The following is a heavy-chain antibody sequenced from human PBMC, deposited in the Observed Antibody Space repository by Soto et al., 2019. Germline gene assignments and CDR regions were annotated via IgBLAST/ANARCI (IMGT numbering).Heavy chain of an antibody. CDR1: GFTFSSYA. V-gene: IGHV3-23*01. CDR3: SKKGIAVAADFDY. D-gene: IGHD6-19*01. J-gene: IGHJ4*02. Sequence: PGGSLRLSCAASGFTFSSYAMSWGRQAPGEGVEWVSAISGSGGSTYYADSVKGRFTISRDNSKNTLYLQMNSLRAEDTAVYYCSKKGIAVAADFDYWGQGTLVTVSS. CDR2: ISGSGGST.